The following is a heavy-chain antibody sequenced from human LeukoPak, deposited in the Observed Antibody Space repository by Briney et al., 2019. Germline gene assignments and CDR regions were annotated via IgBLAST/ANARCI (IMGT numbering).Heavy chain of an antibody. V-gene: IGHV4-59*01. D-gene: IGHD3-22*01. Sequence: TPSETLSLTCTVSGGSLSSFYWSWIRQPPGKGLEWIGYIYYSGSTNYNPSLESRVTISVDTSKNQFSLKLSSVTAADTAVYYCARTILEYYYDSNGRYYFDYWGQGTLVTVSS. CDR1: GGSLSSFY. CDR2: IYYSGST. J-gene: IGHJ4*02. CDR3: ARTILEYYYDSNGRYYFDY.